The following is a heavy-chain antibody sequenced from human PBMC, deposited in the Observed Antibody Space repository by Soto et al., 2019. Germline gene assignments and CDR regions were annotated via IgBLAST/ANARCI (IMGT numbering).Heavy chain of an antibody. CDR2: IYYSGST. CDR3: ARAGYDFWSGYLIRHNWFDP. V-gene: IGHV4-30-4*01. D-gene: IGHD3-3*01. J-gene: IGHJ5*02. CDR1: GGSSVGGDYC. Sequence: LSLPSSVSGGSSVGGDYCWSWIRQPPGKGLEWIGYIYYSGSTYYNPSLKSRVTISVDTSKNQFSLKLSSVTAADTAVYYCARAGYDFWSGYLIRHNWFDPWGQGTLVTVSS.